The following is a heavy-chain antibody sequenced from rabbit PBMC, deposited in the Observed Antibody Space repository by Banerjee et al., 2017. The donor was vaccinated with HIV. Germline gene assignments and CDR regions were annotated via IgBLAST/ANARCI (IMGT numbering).Heavy chain of an antibody. Sequence: QEQLEESGGDLVKPEGSLTLTCTASGFSFSSKYWICWVRQAPGKGLEWIGCIYTGDGDTAYASWAKGRFTISKTSSTTVDLKMTSLTAADTATYFCARGSSSRHNLWGPGTLVTVS. CDR2: IYTGDGDT. J-gene: IGHJ4*01. D-gene: IGHD8-1*01. CDR3: ARGSSSRHNL. CDR1: GFSFSSKYW. V-gene: IGHV1S45*01.